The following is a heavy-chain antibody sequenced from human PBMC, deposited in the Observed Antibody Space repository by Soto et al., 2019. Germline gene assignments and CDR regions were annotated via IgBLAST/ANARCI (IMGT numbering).Heavy chain of an antibody. J-gene: IGHJ5*02. Sequence: GGSLRLSCAASGFTFSSYEMNWVRQAPGKGLEWVAVISYDGSNKYYADSVKGRFTISRDNSKNTLYLQMNSLRAEDTAVYYCAKDFAALFDPWGQGTLVTVSS. CDR1: GFTFSSYE. CDR2: ISYDGSNK. CDR3: AKDFAALFDP. V-gene: IGHV3-30*18.